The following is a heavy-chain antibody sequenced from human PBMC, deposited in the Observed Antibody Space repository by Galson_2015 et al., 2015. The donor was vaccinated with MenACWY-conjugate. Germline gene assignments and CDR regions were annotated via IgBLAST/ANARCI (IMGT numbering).Heavy chain of an antibody. J-gene: IGHJ4*02. Sequence: SVKVSCKASGASVNSHAVSWVRQAPGQGLEWMGGTIPMYGTANYAQRFQGRVTIIADGSTNTAYMELSSPRPKDTAVYYCASFAMFYFDSTSGVYLGYWGLGTQVTV. CDR3: ASFAMFYFDSTSGVYLGY. D-gene: IGHD3-10*02. CDR1: GASVNSHA. CDR2: TIPMYGTA. V-gene: IGHV1-69*13.